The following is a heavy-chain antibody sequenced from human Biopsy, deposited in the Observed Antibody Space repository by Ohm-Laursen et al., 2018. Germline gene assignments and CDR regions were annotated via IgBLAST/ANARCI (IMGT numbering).Heavy chain of an antibody. Sequence: SLRLSCAAPGFSFTNYWMSWVRQAPGKGLEWVANIKEDGSEKNYVDSVKGRFTISRDNAKNSLFLQMNDLRAEDTAVYYCARHSSGWSYDYWGQGTLVTVSS. CDR3: ARHSSGWSYDY. CDR1: GFSFTNYW. V-gene: IGHV3-7*01. D-gene: IGHD6-19*01. CDR2: IKEDGSEK. J-gene: IGHJ4*02.